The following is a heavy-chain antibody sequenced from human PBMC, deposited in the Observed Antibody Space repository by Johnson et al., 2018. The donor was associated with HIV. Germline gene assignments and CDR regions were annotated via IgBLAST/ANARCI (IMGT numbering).Heavy chain of an antibody. CDR1: GFTFSDYY. J-gene: IGHJ3*02. CDR2: IKQDGREK. CDR3: ARDGVDYGDDDGAFDI. V-gene: IGHV3-7*03. D-gene: IGHD4-17*01. Sequence: VQLVESGGGLVKPGGSLRLSCAASGFTFSDYYMSWIRQAPGKGLEWVANIKQDGREKSYVDSVKGRFTISRDNAKNSLSLQMNSRRAEDTAVYYCARDGVDYGDDDGAFDIWGQGTMVTVSS.